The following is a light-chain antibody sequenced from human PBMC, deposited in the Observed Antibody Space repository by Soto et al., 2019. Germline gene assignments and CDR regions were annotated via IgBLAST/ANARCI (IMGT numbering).Light chain of an antibody. V-gene: IGKV3D-15*01. Sequence: EIVRTQSPATLSVSPGERATLSCRSSQSVSSNLAWYQQKPGQAPRLLIFGASTRATGIPDRFSGSGAGAYFNLTISRLEPADFGVYYCQQYGSSHTFGQGTRLEIK. CDR3: QQYGSSHT. CDR2: GAS. J-gene: IGKJ5*01. CDR1: QSVSSN.